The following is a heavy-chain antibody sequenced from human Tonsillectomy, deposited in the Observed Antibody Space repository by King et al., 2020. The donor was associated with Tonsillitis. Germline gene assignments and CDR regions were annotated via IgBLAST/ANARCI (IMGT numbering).Heavy chain of an antibody. D-gene: IGHD3-10*01. J-gene: IGHJ4*02. CDR1: GFTFSLYA. CDR3: ARDLAAVISVADY. Sequence: VQLVESGGGVVQPGRSLRLSCGASGFTFSLYAMHWVRQAPGKGLEYVAVTSYDGSNEFYADSVKGRFTISRDNSRNTLYLQMHTLRPDDTAVYYCARDLAAVISVADYWGQGPRVTVSS. V-gene: IGHV3-30-3*01. CDR2: TSYDGSNE.